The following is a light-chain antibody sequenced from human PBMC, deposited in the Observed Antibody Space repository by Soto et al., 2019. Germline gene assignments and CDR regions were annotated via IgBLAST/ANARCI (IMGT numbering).Light chain of an antibody. CDR1: QSILYSSNNQNY. J-gene: IGKJ2*01. CDR3: QQYYNAPRT. CDR2: WAS. Sequence: DIVMTQSPDSLAVSLGERATINCKSSQSILYSSNNQNYLAWYQQKPGQPPKLLIYWASSRESGVPDRFSGSGSGTDFTLTISSLQAEDVAVYYCQQYYNAPRTFGQGTKLEIK. V-gene: IGKV4-1*01.